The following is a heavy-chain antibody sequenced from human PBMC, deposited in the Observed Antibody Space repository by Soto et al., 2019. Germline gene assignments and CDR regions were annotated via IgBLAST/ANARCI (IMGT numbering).Heavy chain of an antibody. Sequence: PSEALSLTCAVYGGSFSGYYWSWIRQPPGKGLEWIGEINHSGSTNYNPSLKSRVTISVDTSKNQFSLKLSSVTAADTAVYYCARGIAVAGNPSDYWGQGTLVPVSS. V-gene: IGHV4-34*01. CDR1: GGSFSGYY. CDR3: ARGIAVAGNPSDY. CDR2: INHSGST. D-gene: IGHD6-19*01. J-gene: IGHJ4*02.